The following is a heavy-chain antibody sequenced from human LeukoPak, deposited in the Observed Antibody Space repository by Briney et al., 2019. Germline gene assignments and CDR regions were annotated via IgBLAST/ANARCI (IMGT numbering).Heavy chain of an antibody. D-gene: IGHD2-15*01. J-gene: IGHJ6*03. V-gene: IGHV3-23*01. CDR1: GFTFSSYA. CDR2: ISGSGGST. CDR3: AKEGSIVVVVAGGTYYYYYMDV. Sequence: GGSLRLSCAASGFTFSSYAMSWVPQAPGKGLEWVSAISGSGGSTYYADSVKGRFTISRDNSKNTLYLQMNSLRAEDTAVYYCAKEGSIVVVVAGGTYYYYYMDVWGKGTTVTVSS.